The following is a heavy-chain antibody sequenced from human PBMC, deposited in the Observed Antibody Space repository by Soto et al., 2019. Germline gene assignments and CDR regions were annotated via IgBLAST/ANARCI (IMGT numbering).Heavy chain of an antibody. CDR1: GYTFTSYG. V-gene: IGHV1-18*01. J-gene: IGHJ4*02. CDR2: ISAYNGNT. CDR3: ARVVSTDYYDSSGWCDY. D-gene: IGHD3-22*01. Sequence: ASVKVSCKASGYTFTSYGISWVRQAPGQGLEWMGWISAYNGNTNYAQKLQGRVTMTTDTSTSTAYMELRSLRSDDTAVYYCARVVSTDYYDSSGWCDYWGQGTLVTVSS.